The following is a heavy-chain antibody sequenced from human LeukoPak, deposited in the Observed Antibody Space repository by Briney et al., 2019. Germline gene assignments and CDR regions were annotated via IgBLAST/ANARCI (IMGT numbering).Heavy chain of an antibody. CDR3: ARGGCSSTSCYYYYYMDV. CDR2: INPNSGGT. D-gene: IGHD2-2*01. CDR1: GYTFTGYY. V-gene: IGHV1-2*02. J-gene: IGHJ6*03. Sequence: ASVKVSCKASGYTFTGYYIYWVRQAPGQGLEWMGWINPNSGGTNYAQKFQGRVTMTRDTSISTAYMELSRLRSDGTAVYYCARGGCSSTSCYYYYYMDVWGKGTTVTVSS.